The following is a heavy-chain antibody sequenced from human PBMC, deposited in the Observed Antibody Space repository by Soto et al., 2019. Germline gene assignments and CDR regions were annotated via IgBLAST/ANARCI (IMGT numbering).Heavy chain of an antibody. CDR2: INHSGST. CDR3: ARLEGLATISYYFDF. V-gene: IGHV4-34*01. CDR1: GGSFSCYY. Sequence: PSETLSLTCAVDGGSFSCYYWSWVRQKPGKGLEWIGEINHSGSTNYNPSLKSRVTISVDKSKSQFSLKLNSVTAADSAVYFCARLEGLATISYYFDFWGPGALVTVSS. J-gene: IGHJ4*02. D-gene: IGHD3-9*01.